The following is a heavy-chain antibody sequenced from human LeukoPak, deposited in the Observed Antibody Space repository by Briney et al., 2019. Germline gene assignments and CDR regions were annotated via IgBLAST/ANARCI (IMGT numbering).Heavy chain of an antibody. CDR1: GGTFSSYA. CDR3: ARGDDWLDP. Sequence: ASVKVSCKASGGTFSSYAICWVRQAPGQGLERMGGIIPTFGTANYAQKFQGRVTITADKSTSTAYMELSSLRSEDTAVYYCARGDDWLDPWGQGTLVTVSS. CDR2: IIPTFGTA. J-gene: IGHJ5*02. V-gene: IGHV1-69*06.